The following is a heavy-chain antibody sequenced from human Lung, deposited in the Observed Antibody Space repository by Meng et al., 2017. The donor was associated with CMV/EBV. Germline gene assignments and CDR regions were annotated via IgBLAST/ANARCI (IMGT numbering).Heavy chain of an antibody. Sequence: QGQLWQSGFELKKPGASVKFSCKASGYTFSTYTINWVRQARGRGLEWMGWISTNTGTPTYTQGFTGRFVFSLDTSVSTAYLQISSLKAEDTAVYYCARGGNFDPWGQGTLVTVSS. CDR1: GYTFSTYT. CDR3: ARGGNFDP. CDR2: ISTNTGTP. D-gene: IGHD2/OR15-2a*01. V-gene: IGHV7-4-1*02. J-gene: IGHJ5*02.